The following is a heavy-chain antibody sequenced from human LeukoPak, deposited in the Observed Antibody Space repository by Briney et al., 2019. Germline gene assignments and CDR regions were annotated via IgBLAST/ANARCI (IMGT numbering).Heavy chain of an antibody. Sequence: PSETLSLTCTVSGGSISGHYWSWIRQPPGXGLEWIGYIYYSGSTNCNPSLKSRVTISVDTSKNQFSLKLSSVTAADTAVYYCARAPCSGGRCYPPDFWGQGTLVTVSS. CDR3: ARAPCSGGRCYPPDF. D-gene: IGHD2-15*01. V-gene: IGHV4-59*11. CDR1: GGSISGHY. J-gene: IGHJ4*02. CDR2: IYYSGST.